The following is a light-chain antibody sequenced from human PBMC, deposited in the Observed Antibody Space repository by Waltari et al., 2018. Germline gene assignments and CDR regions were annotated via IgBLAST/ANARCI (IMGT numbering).Light chain of an antibody. CDR3: HHYYIPPIT. CDR1: QSPLSSSNSKTY. Sequence: DIVLTQSPDSLAVSLGERATINCKSSQSPLSSSNSKTYKAWYQQKPGQPPKLLINWASARGSGVPDRFSGSGSGTDFTLTISSLQAEDVAVYYCHHYYIPPITFGQGTRLEIK. V-gene: IGKV4-1*01. CDR2: WAS. J-gene: IGKJ5*01.